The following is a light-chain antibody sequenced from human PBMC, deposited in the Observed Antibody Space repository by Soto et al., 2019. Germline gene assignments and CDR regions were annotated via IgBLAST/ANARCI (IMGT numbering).Light chain of an antibody. CDR3: QQYGSSPRT. CDR2: GAS. J-gene: IGKJ1*01. Sequence: DIVLTQSPGTLSLSPGEIATLSCRASQSISSSFLGWYQQKPGQAPRLLTYGASTRATGIPDRFSGSGSGTAFTLTISRLEAEDFAVYYCQQYGSSPRTFGQGTKVEVK. V-gene: IGKV3-20*01. CDR1: QSISSSF.